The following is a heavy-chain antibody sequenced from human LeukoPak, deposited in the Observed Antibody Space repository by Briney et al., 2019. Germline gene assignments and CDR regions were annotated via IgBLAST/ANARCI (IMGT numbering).Heavy chain of an antibody. Sequence: SETLSLTCTVSGDSISHYYWSWIRQPPGKGLEWIGYIYYSGSTNYNPSLKSRVSMSVGTSKIQFSLKLISVTAADTAVYYCASRKLGNDYWGQGTLVTVSS. CDR2: IYYSGST. V-gene: IGHV4-59*01. CDR3: ASRKLGNDY. D-gene: IGHD7-27*01. J-gene: IGHJ4*02. CDR1: GDSISHYY.